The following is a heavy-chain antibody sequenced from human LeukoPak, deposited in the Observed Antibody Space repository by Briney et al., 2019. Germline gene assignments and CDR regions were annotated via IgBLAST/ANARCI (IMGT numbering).Heavy chain of an antibody. CDR2: INHSGST. CDR1: GGSFSGYY. V-gene: IGHV4-34*01. J-gene: IGHJ4*02. CDR3: ARASRNKGTFDY. D-gene: IGHD1/OR15-1a*01. Sequence: SETLSLTCAVYGGSFSGYYWSWIRQPPGKGLEWIGEINHSGSTNYNPSLKSRVTISVDTSKYQFSLKLSSVTAADTAVYYCARASRNKGTFDYWGQGTLVTVSS.